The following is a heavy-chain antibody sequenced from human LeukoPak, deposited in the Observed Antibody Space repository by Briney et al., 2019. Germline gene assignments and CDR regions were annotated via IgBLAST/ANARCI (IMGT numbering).Heavy chain of an antibody. V-gene: IGHV4-59*01. J-gene: IGHJ4*02. D-gene: IGHD5-12*01. CDR3: ARVRVATIIFDY. CDR2: IYYSGST. CDR1: GGSISRYY. Sequence: PSETLSLTCTVSGGSISRYYWSWIRQPPGKGLEWIGYIYYSGSTNYNPSLKSRVTISVDTSKNQFSLKLSSVTAADTAVYYCARVRVATIIFDYWGQGTLVTVSS.